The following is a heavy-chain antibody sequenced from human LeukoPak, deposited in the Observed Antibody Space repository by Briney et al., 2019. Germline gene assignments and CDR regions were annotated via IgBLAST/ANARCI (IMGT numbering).Heavy chain of an antibody. V-gene: IGHV1-8*03. Sequence: ASVKVSCKASGYSFTGYYVHWVRQAPGQGLEWMGWMNPNSGNTGYAQKFQGRVTITRNTSISTAYMELSSLRSEDTAVYYCARVGNSLPFDYWGQGTLVTVSS. CDR3: ARVGNSLPFDY. CDR2: MNPNSGNT. D-gene: IGHD4-23*01. J-gene: IGHJ4*02. CDR1: GYSFTGYY.